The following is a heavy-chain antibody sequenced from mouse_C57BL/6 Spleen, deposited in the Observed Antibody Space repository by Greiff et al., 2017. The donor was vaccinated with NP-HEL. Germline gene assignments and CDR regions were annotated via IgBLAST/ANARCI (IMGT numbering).Heavy chain of an antibody. CDR2: IYPGSGST. V-gene: IGHV1-55*01. CDR1: GYTFTSYW. D-gene: IGHD1-1*01. CDR3: ARSGDYGSREFNY. J-gene: IGHJ2*01. Sequence: QVHVKQSGAELVKPGASVKMSCKASGYTFTSYWITWVKQRPGQGLEWIGDIYPGSGSTNYNEKFKSKATLTVDTSSSTAYMQLSSLTSEDSAVYYCARSGDYGSREFNYWGQGTTLTVSS.